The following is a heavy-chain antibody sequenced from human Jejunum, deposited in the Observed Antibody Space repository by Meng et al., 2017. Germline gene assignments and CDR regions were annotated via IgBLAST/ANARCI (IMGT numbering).Heavy chain of an antibody. D-gene: IGHD3-10*01. V-gene: IGHV5-51*01. J-gene: IGHJ3*02. CDR1: GYSFTTYW. CDR2: IYPGDSAT. CDR3: ARRKREGPAYSAPGKSFDM. Sequence: GESLKISCKGSGYSFTTYWIGWVRQMPGKGLEWMGIIYPGDSATNYSPSFQGQVTFSADKSFTTAYLQWSSLKASDTAMYYCARRKREGPAYSAPGKSFDMWGQGTMVTVSS.